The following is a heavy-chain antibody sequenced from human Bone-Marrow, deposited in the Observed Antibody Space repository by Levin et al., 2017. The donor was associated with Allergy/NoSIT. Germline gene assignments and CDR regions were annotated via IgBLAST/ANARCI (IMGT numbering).Heavy chain of an antibody. D-gene: IGHD6-13*01. CDR2: ISYDGSNK. CDR3: AKAEFQSSSWYYFDY. V-gene: IGHV3-30*18. CDR1: GFTFSSYG. Sequence: GESLKISCAASGFTFSSYGMHWVRQAPGKGLEWVAVISYDGSNKYYADSAKGRFTISRDNSKNTLYLQMNSLRAEDTAVYYCAKAEFQSSSWYYFDYWGQGTLVTVSS. J-gene: IGHJ4*02.